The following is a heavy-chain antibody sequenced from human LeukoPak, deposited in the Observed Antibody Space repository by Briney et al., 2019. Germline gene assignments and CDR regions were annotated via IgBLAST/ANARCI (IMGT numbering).Heavy chain of an antibody. D-gene: IGHD2-2*01. V-gene: IGHV1-2*02. J-gene: IGHJ4*02. Sequence: ASVKVSCKASGYTFTGYYMHWVRQAPGQGLEWMGWINPNSGGTNYAQKFQGRVTMTRDTSISTAYMELSRLRSDDTAVYYCAREYRYCSSTSCRAASVRVPNYWGQGTLVTVSS. CDR1: GYTFTGYY. CDR3: AREYRYCSSTSCRAASVRVPNY. CDR2: INPNSGGT.